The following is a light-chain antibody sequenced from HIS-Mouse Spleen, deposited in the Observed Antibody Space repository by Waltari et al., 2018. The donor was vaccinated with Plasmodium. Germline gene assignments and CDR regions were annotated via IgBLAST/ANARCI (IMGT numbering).Light chain of an antibody. CDR3: YSTDSSGNHRV. CDR1: ALPQKT. V-gene: IGLV3-10*01. J-gene: IGLJ3*02. Sequence: SYELTQPPSASVSPGKTASITCSGAALPQKTVFGYQQKSGQAPVVVIYEDSKRPSGIPERFSGSSSGTMATLTISGAQVEDEADYYCYSTDSSGNHRVFGGGTKLTVL. CDR2: EDS.